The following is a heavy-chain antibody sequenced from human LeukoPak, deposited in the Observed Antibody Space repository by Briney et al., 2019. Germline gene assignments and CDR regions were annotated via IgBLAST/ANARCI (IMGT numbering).Heavy chain of an antibody. CDR1: GGSISSYY. Sequence: PSETLSLTCTVSGGSISSYYWSWIRQPPGKGLEWIGYIYYSGNTNYNPSLKSRVTISVDTSKNQFSLRLTSVTAADTAVYYCARGYYYGSGSYYGYWGQGTLVTVSS. CDR3: ARGYYYGSGSYYGY. D-gene: IGHD3-10*01. J-gene: IGHJ4*02. V-gene: IGHV4-59*01. CDR2: IYYSGNT.